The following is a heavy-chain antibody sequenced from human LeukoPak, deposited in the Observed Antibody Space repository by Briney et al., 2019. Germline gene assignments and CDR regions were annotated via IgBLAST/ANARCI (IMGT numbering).Heavy chain of an antibody. J-gene: IGHJ6*02. CDR3: ARETRYSGYDYDSMNYYYYGMDV. CDR1: GGTFSSYA. D-gene: IGHD5-12*01. CDR2: IIPIFGTA. V-gene: IGHV1-69*13. Sequence: ASVKVSCKASGGTFSSYAISWVRQAPGQGLEWMGGIIPIFGTANYAQKFQGRVTITADESTSTAYMELSSLRSEDTAVYYCARETRYSGYDYDSMNYYYYGMDVWGQGTTVTVSS.